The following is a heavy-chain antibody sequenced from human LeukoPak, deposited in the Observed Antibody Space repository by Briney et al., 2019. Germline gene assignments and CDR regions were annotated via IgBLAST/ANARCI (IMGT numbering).Heavy chain of an antibody. J-gene: IGHJ2*01. CDR1: GGSISSYY. Sequence: SETLSLTCTVSGGSISSYYWSWIRQPAGKGLEWIGRIYTSGSTNYNPSLKSRVTMSVDTSKNQFSLKLSSVTAADTAVYYCARAMVRGAPVNWYFDLWGRGTLVTVSS. V-gene: IGHV4-4*07. CDR2: IYTSGST. D-gene: IGHD3-10*01. CDR3: ARAMVRGAPVNWYFDL.